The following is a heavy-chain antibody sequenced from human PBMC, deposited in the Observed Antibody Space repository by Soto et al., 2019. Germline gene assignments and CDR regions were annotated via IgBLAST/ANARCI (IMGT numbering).Heavy chain of an antibody. CDR3: ARDGLAVAGSDNYFQH. CDR2: ISSSSSYI. V-gene: IGHV3-21*01. Sequence: GGSLRHSCAASGFTFISYSMNWVRQAPGKGLEWVSSISSSSSYIYYADSVKGRFTISRDNAKNSLYLQMNSLRAEDTAVYYCARDGLAVAGSDNYFQHWGQGTLVTVSS. CDR1: GFTFISYS. D-gene: IGHD6-19*01. J-gene: IGHJ1*01.